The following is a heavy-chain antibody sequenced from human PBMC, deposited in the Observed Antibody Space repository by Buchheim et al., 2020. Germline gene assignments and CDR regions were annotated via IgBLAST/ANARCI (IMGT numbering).Heavy chain of an antibody. CDR3: ARDLFGSGYCTGATCHSGRFDP. CDR2: IYHSGYT. J-gene: IGHJ5*02. V-gene: IGHV4-59*01. CDR1: GDSTSSYY. D-gene: IGHD2-8*02. Sequence: QVQLQESGPGLVKPSETLSLTCTVSGDSTSSYYWNWIRQAPGKGLEWIGYIYHSGYTLYNPSLKSQVTISMDTSKNQFFLKLTSVTTADTAVYYCARDLFGSGYCTGATCHSGRFDPWGQGTL.